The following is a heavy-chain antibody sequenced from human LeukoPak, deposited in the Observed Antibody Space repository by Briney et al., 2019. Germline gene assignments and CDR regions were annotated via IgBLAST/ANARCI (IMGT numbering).Heavy chain of an antibody. D-gene: IGHD1-7*01. CDR2: VYVSGST. Sequence: TLSLTCTVSGASIGMGSYWWTWLRPSAGKGREWFGRVYVSGSTNYNSSLNSRVSMSIDTSRNQFNLKLSSVTVAETAFDYRASAPLELEPYYFAPWG. CDR3: ASAPLELEPYYFAP. CDR1: GASIGMGSYW. V-gene: IGHV4-61*02. J-gene: IGHJ5*02.